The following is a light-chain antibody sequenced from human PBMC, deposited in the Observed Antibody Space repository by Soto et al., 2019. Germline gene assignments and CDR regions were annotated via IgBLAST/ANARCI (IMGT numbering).Light chain of an antibody. Sequence: DIQMTQSPSTLSASVGDRVTITCRASQSINRWVAWYQQKPGKAPKLLIYKASSLESGVPLRFSGSGSGTEFPLTIISLQPDDFATYHCQQYDSYPLTFGGGTKVEMK. CDR2: KAS. V-gene: IGKV1-5*03. CDR3: QQYDSYPLT. J-gene: IGKJ4*01. CDR1: QSINRW.